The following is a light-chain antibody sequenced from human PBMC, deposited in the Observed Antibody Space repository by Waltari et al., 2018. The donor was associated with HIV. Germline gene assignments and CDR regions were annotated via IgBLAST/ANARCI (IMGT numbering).Light chain of an antibody. Sequence: SYDLTQPPSVSVSPGQTASIPCSGDKLGDKYASWYQQKAGQSPVLVIFKVRQRPAGTPYRVSVSNAGNTATLTSSGTQAMDEADYYCQAWDSNTAHVLFGGGTKVTVL. J-gene: IGLJ2*01. CDR1: KLGDKY. V-gene: IGLV3-1*01. CDR2: KVR. CDR3: QAWDSNTAHVL.